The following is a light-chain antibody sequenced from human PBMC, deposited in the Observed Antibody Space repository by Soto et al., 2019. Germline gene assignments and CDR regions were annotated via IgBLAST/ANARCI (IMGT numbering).Light chain of an antibody. Sequence: DIQMTQSPSSLSASVGDRVTITCRASQNIRSYLNWYQQKPGKAPQLLIYATSSLQTGVPSRFIASGSGTDFSLVISDLQPEDSATYYCQQGYSSRWTYGRGTKVEI. CDR2: ATS. V-gene: IGKV1-39*01. CDR1: QNIRSY. J-gene: IGKJ1*01. CDR3: QQGYSSRWT.